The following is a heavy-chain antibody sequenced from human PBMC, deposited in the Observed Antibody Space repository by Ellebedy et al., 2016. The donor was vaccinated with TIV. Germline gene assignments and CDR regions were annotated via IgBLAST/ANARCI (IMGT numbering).Heavy chain of an antibody. CDR2: ISSDSSYI. CDR1: GFTFSSYS. Sequence: GESLKISXAASGFTFSSYSMNWVRQAPGKGLEWVSSISSDSSYIYYADSVQGRVTISRDNAKNSLYLQMNSLRVEDTAVYYCARGDCSSTSCYSSLENYYGMDVWGQGTTVTVSS. J-gene: IGHJ6*02. D-gene: IGHD2-2*01. CDR3: ARGDCSSTSCYSSLENYYGMDV. V-gene: IGHV3-21*01.